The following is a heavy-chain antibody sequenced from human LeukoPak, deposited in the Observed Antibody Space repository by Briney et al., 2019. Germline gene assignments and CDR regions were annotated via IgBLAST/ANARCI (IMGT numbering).Heavy chain of an antibody. CDR3: ARYGSVVDTAIFDY. J-gene: IGHJ4*02. CDR1: GYTFTSYA. D-gene: IGHD5-18*01. CDR2: INAGNGNT. V-gene: IGHV1-3*01. Sequence: GASVTVSCKASGYTFTSYAIHWMRQAPGQRLEWMGWINAGNGNTKYSQKFQGRVTITRDTSASTAYMELSSLRSEDTAVYYCARYGSVVDTAIFDYWGQGTLVTVSS.